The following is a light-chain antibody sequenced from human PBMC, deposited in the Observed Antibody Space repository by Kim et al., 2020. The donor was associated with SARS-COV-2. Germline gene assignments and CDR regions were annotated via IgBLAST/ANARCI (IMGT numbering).Light chain of an antibody. V-gene: IGLV3-21*04. J-gene: IGLJ1*01. CDR2: YDS. CDR3: QVWDSSSV. CDR1: NIGSKS. Sequence: SVAPGKTARITCGGNNIGSKSVHWYQQKPGRAPVLVIYYDSDRPSGIPERFSGSNSGNTATLTISRVEAGDEADYYCQVWDSSSVFGTGTKVTVL.